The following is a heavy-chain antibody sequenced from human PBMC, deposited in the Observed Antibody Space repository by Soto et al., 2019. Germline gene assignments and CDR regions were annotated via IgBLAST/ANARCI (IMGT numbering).Heavy chain of an antibody. J-gene: IGHJ6*02. CDR3: ARALYCSGGSCSPLRGMDV. CDR2: IYHSGST. CDR1: GGSISSGDYY. D-gene: IGHD2-15*01. V-gene: IGHV4-39*07. Sequence: SETLSLTCTVSGGSISSGDYYWSWIRQPPGKGLEWIGTIYHSGSTYYNPSLKTRVTISVDTSKNQFSLKLSSVTAADTAVYYCARALYCSGGSCSPLRGMDVWGQGTTVTVSS.